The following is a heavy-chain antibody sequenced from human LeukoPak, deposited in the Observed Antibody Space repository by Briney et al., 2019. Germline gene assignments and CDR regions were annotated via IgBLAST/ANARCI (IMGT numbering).Heavy chain of an antibody. D-gene: IGHD3-22*01. Sequence: GGSLRLSCAASGFTFSSYWMSWVRQAPGKGLEWVSAISGSGGSTYYADSVKGRFTISRDNSKNTLYLQMNNLRVEDTAVYYCAKKDYYDSSGFYSALDYWGQGTLVTVSS. J-gene: IGHJ4*02. CDR1: GFTFSSYW. CDR3: AKKDYYDSSGFYSALDY. CDR2: ISGSGGST. V-gene: IGHV3-23*01.